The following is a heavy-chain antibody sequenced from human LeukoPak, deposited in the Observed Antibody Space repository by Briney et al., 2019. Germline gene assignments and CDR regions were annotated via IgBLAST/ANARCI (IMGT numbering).Heavy chain of an antibody. D-gene: IGHD3-22*01. CDR3: AKFYFDSSGYYDVFDI. Sequence: SETLSLTCTVSGGSISSYYWSWIRQPPGKGLEWIGFFHDGGSTNYNPSFKSRVTISVDTSKNQVYLKLNSVTAADTAVYFCAKFYFDSSGYYDVFDIWGQGTMVTVSS. CDR1: GGSISSYY. J-gene: IGHJ3*02. V-gene: IGHV4-59*01. CDR2: FHDGGST.